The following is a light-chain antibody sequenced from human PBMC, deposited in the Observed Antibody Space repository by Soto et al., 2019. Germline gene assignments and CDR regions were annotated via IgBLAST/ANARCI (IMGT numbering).Light chain of an antibody. CDR3: CSFAGARVM. V-gene: IGLV2-23*01. CDR2: EDT. CDR1: SSDVGSYYL. Sequence: QSALTQPVSVSGSPGQSITISCTGTSSDVGSYYLVSWYQHHPGKAPKLIIYEDTKRPSGTSNRFSGSKSGNTASLTISGLQAEDEADYYCCSFAGARVMFGGGTKLTVL. J-gene: IGLJ3*02.